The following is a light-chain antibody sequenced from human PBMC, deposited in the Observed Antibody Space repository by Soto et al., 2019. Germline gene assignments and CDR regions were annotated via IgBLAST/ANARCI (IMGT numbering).Light chain of an antibody. Sequence: VLTQSPGTLSLSPGERATLSCRASQSLSSSYLAWYQQKPGQAPRLLIYGASIRATDIPARFSGSGSGTDFTLTISRLEPEDFAVYYCQQYGTAPWTFGQGTKVDI. CDR1: QSLSSSY. CDR3: QQYGTAPWT. J-gene: IGKJ1*01. CDR2: GAS. V-gene: IGKV3-20*01.